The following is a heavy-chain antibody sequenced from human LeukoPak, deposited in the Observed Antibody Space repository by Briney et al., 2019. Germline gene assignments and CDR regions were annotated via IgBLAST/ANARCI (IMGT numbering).Heavy chain of an antibody. J-gene: IGHJ4*02. D-gene: IGHD2-2*02. Sequence: GESLKISCKGSGYSFTSYWIGWVRQMPGKGLEWMGIIYPGDSDTRYSPSFQGQVTISADKSISTAYLQWSSLKASDTAMYYCARLPRPCSSTSCYMMGYEYYFDYWGQGTLVTVSS. CDR2: IYPGDSDT. V-gene: IGHV5-51*01. CDR3: ARLPRPCSSTSCYMMGYEYYFDY. CDR1: GYSFTSYW.